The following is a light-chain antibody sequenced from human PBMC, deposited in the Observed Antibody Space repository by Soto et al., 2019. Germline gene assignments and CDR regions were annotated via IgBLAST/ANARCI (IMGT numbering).Light chain of an antibody. CDR2: DAS. Sequence: EIPMTQSPSTLSACVGDRVSIXCRASQSLGNGFAWYQQRKGEAPKHLIYDASSLQSGVPSRFSGSGSGKAFNITITGLQPDDFASYDCQQCNGPITFGQGTRLEIK. CDR1: QSLGNG. CDR3: QQCNGPIT. J-gene: IGKJ5*01. V-gene: IGKV1-5*01.